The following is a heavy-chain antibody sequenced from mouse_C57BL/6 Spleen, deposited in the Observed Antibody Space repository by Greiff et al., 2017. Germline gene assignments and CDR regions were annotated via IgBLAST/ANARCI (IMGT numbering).Heavy chain of an antibody. D-gene: IGHD1-1*01. CDR1: GYAFSSYW. J-gene: IGHJ1*03. CDR2: IYPGDGDT. CDR3: ARPTYYGSSYGYFDV. Sequence: QVQLQQSGAELVKPGASVKISCKASGYAFSSYWMNWVKQRPGKGLEWIGQIYPGDGDTNYNGKFKGKATLTADKSSSTAYMQLSSLTSEDSAVYFGARPTYYGSSYGYFDVWGTGTTVTVSS. V-gene: IGHV1-80*01.